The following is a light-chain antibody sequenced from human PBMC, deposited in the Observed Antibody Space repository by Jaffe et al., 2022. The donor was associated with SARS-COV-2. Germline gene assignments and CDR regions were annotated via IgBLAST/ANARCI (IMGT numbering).Light chain of an antibody. CDR2: DAS. Sequence: DTQMTQSPSSLSASVGDRVTITCQASHDIQNYLNWYQQKPGKAPRLLIYDASSLDIGVPPRFSGSGSGTDFALTIRSLQPEDYATYYCQQYENLPITFGQGTRLEMK. CDR3: QQYENLPIT. J-gene: IGKJ5*01. V-gene: IGKV1-33*01. CDR1: HDIQNY.